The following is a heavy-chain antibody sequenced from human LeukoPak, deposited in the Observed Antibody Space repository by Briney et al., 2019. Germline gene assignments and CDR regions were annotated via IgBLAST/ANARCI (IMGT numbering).Heavy chain of an antibody. V-gene: IGHV4-34*01. CDR3: ARDTSPGITGTY. CDR1: GGSFSGYY. Sequence: SETLSLTCAVYGGSFSGYYWSWIRQPPGKGLEWIGEINHSGSTNYNPSLKSRVTISVDTSKNQFSLKLSSVTAADTAMYYCARDTSPGITGTYWGQGTLVTVSS. D-gene: IGHD1-20*01. J-gene: IGHJ4*02. CDR2: INHSGST.